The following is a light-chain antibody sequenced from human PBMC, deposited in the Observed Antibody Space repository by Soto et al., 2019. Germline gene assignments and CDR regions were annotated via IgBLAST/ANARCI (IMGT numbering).Light chain of an antibody. J-gene: IGLJ3*02. V-gene: IGLV1-44*01. CDR2: NND. CDR1: SSNIGSNT. CDR3: AAWDDSLTAVL. Sequence: QTVVTQPPSASGTRGQSVTISCSGSSSNIGSNTVNWYQQLSGAAPKLLIHNNDQRPSGVPDRFSGSKSDTSASLAISGLQSADEADYYCAAWDDSLTAVLFGGGTKLTVL.